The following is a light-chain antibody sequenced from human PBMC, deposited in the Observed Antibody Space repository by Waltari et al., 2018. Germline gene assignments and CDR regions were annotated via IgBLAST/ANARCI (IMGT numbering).Light chain of an antibody. CDR2: AAS. CDR1: QSISSY. V-gene: IGKV1-39*01. CDR3: QQRYSTLTWT. J-gene: IGKJ1*01. Sequence: DIQMTQSPSSLSASVGDRVTITCRASQSISSYLNWYQQKPGKAPKLQIYAASSLQSGVPSRFSGSGSGTDFTLTISSLQPEDFATYYCQQRYSTLTWTFGQGTKVEIK.